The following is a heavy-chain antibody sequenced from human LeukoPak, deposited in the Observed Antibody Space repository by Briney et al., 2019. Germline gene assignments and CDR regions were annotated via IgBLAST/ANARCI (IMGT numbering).Heavy chain of an antibody. CDR1: GYTFTSYG. D-gene: IGHD3-22*01. CDR3: ARDGGISKIVVVINPDY. J-gene: IGHJ4*02. V-gene: IGHV1-18*01. CDR2: ISAYNGNT. Sequence: ASVKVSCKASGYTFTSYGISWVRQAPGQGLEWMGWISAYNGNTNYAQKLQGRVTVTTDTSTSTAYMELRSLRSDDTAVYYCARDGGISKIVVVINPDYWGQGTLVTVSS.